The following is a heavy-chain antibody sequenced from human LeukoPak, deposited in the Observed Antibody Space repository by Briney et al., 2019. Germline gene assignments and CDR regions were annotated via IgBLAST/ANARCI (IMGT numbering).Heavy chain of an antibody. CDR1: GFTFSTSW. Sequence: GGSLRLSCSASGFTFSTSWMHWVRQAPGKGLMWVSRINSDGSSRSYADSVKGRFTISRDSAKNTLHLQMNSLKVEDTAVYYCAREGLTIDYWGQGALVTVSP. J-gene: IGHJ4*02. CDR2: INSDGSSR. V-gene: IGHV3-74*01. CDR3: AREGLTIDY.